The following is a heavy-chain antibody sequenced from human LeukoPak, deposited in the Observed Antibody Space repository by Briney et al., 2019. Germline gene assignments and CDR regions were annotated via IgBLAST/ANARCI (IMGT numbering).Heavy chain of an antibody. CDR1: GFTFSSYS. CDR3: AKDPFMVRGVINSFDY. Sequence: TGGSLRLSCAASGFTFSSYSMNWVRQAPGKGLEWVSSISSSSSYIYYADSVKGRFTISRDNSKNTLYLQMNSLRAEDTAVYYCAKDPFMVRGVINSFDYWGQGTLVTVSS. CDR2: ISSSSSYI. J-gene: IGHJ4*02. D-gene: IGHD3-10*01. V-gene: IGHV3-21*04.